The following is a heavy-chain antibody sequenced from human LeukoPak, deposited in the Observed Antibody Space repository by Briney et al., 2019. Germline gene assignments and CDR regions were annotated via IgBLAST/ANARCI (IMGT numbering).Heavy chain of an antibody. J-gene: IGHJ4*02. CDR1: GFTFSNSY. V-gene: IGHV3-53*01. CDR2: IYPSGNI. Sequence: GGSLRLSCAASGFTFSNSYMSWVRQAPGKGLEWVSLIYPSGNIYYADSVRGRFTISRDNSKNTLFLQMNSLRAEDTAIYYCARTFVSGDGYKVGYFDYWGQGTLVTVSS. CDR3: ARTFVSGDGYKVGYFDY. D-gene: IGHD5-24*01.